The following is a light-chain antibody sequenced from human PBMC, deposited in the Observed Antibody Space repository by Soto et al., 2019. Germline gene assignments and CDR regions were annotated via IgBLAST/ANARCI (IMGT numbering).Light chain of an antibody. CDR2: EVS. Sequence: QSVLTQPASVSGSPGQSITISCTGTSSDVGGYNYVSWYQQHPGKAPKLMIYEVSNRPSGVSFRFSGSKSGNTASLTISGLQAEDEADYYCATRDNSLSRWVFGGGTKVTVL. V-gene: IGLV2-14*01. CDR1: SSDVGGYNY. CDR3: ATRDNSLSRWV. J-gene: IGLJ3*02.